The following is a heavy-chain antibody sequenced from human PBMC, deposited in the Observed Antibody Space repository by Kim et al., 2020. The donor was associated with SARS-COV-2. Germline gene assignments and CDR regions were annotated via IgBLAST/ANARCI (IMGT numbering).Heavy chain of an antibody. CDR3: AKGRDEAGDHLSDS. Sequence: GGSLRLSCVASGFTFTNYVMGWVRQAPGRGLQWVSLISRGGENTYYADSVKGRFTISRDNSKNTLYLQMNRLRAEDTALYYCAKGRDEAGDHLSDSWGPGALVTVSS. CDR1: GFTFTNYV. J-gene: IGHJ4*02. D-gene: IGHD4-17*01. V-gene: IGHV3-23*01. CDR2: ISRGGENT.